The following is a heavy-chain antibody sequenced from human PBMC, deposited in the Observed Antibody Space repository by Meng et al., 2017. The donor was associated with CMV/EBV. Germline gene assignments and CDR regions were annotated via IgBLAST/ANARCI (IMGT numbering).Heavy chain of an antibody. CDR3: ARDKVVPAAIGYAFDI. V-gene: IGHV1-46*01. D-gene: IGHD2-2*02. CDR2: INPSAGST. Sequence: ASVKVSCKASGYTFTSYYMHWVRQAPGQGLEWMGIINPSAGSTSYAQKFQGRVTMTRDTSTSTVYMELSSLRSEDTAVYYCARDKVVPAAIGYAFDIWGQGTMVTVSS. CDR1: GYTFTSYY. J-gene: IGHJ3*02.